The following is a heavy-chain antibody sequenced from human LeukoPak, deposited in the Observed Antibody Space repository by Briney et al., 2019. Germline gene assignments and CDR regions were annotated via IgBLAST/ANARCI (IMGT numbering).Heavy chain of an antibody. CDR1: GFNFNTYW. V-gene: IGHV3-21*01. CDR2: ISTSSSYI. J-gene: IGHJ4*02. D-gene: IGHD3-10*01. Sequence: GGSLRLSCAASGFNFNTYWMSWVRQAPGKGLEWVSSISTSSSYIYYADSVKGRFTISRDNAKNSLYLQMNSLRAEDTAVYYCARVDPGSYLMFYYVDFWGQGTLVTVSS. CDR3: ARVDPGSYLMFYYVDF.